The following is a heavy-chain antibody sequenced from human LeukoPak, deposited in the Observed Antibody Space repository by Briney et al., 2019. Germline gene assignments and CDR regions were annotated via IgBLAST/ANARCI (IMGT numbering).Heavy chain of an antibody. CDR3: ARDQGDNSYGYYAIWYAFDV. CDR1: GGTFSSYA. D-gene: IGHD5-18*01. V-gene: IGHV1-69*04. Sequence: SVKVSCKASGGTFSSYAISWVRQAPGQGLEWMGRIIPILGIANYAQKFQGRVTITADKSTSTAYMELSSLRSEDTAVYYCARDQGDNSYGYYAIWYAFDVWGQGTMVTVSS. J-gene: IGHJ3*01. CDR2: IIPILGIA.